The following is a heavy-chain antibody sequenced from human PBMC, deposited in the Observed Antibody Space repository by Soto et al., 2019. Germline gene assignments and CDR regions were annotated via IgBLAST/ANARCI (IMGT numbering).Heavy chain of an antibody. CDR2: IYYRGNA. Sequence: SETLSLTCSVSDNSINSDKYYWGWIRQPPGKGLEWIGSIYYRGNAYYNPSLQTRVTLSLHKTKSQFSLKLTSGSAAASAVYFCARMEGLATISYYFNFWGPGALVTVSS. CDR1: DNSINSDKYY. D-gene: IGHD3-9*01. V-gene: IGHV4-39*01. CDR3: ARMEGLATISYYFNF. J-gene: IGHJ4*02.